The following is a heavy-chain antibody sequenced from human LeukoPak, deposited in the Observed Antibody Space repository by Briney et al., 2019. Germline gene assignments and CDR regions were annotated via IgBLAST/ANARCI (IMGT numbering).Heavy chain of an antibody. D-gene: IGHD5-12*01. CDR3: ARRVASYLDY. CDR2: IIPILGIA. J-gene: IGHJ4*02. CDR1: GGTFSSYA. V-gene: IGHV1-69*04. Sequence: RASVKVSYKASGGTFSSYAISWVRQAPGQGLEWMGRIIPILGIANYAQKFQGRVTITADKSTSTAYMELSSLRSEDTAVYYCARRVASYLDYWGQGTLVTVSS.